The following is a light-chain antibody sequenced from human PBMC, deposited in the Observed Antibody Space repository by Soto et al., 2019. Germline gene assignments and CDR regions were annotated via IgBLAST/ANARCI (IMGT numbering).Light chain of an antibody. Sequence: QSVLTQSPSASASLGASVKLTCTLSSGHSNYAIAWHQQQPEKGPRYLMKVNSGGSHIKGDGIPDRFSGSSSGAERYLFISSLQSEDDADYYRQTWGTGSAIVVFGGGTQLTVL. CDR2: VNSGGSH. CDR1: SGHSNYA. J-gene: IGLJ7*01. V-gene: IGLV4-69*01. CDR3: QTWGTGSAIVV.